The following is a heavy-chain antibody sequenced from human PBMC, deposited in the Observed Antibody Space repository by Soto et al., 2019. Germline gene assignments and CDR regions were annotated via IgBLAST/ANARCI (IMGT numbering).Heavy chain of an antibody. Sequence: EVQLLESGGGLVQPGGSLRLSCAASGFTFSSYAMSWVRQAPGKGLEWVSSISVSGGSTYYADSVKGRFTISRDNSKNTLYLQMNSLRAGDTAVYYCASRTGSLDYWGQGTLVTVSS. CDR3: ASRTGSLDY. J-gene: IGHJ4*02. CDR2: ISVSGGST. CDR1: GFTFSSYA. D-gene: IGHD3-9*01. V-gene: IGHV3-23*01.